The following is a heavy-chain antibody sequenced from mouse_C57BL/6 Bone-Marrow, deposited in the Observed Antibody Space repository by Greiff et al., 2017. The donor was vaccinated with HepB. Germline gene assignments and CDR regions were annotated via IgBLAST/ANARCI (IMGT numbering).Heavy chain of an antibody. CDR1: GYTFTSSW. V-gene: IGHV1-64*01. Sequence: VQLQQPGPELVKPGASVNLSSKASGYTFTSSWMHWVKQRPGQGLEWMGMIHPNSGSTNYNEKSKSKANLTVDKPSSTAYMQLSSLTSEDSAVNDCAGIRVYFDYWGQGTTITVSA. CDR2: IHPNSGST. CDR3: AGIRVYFDY. J-gene: IGHJ2*01.